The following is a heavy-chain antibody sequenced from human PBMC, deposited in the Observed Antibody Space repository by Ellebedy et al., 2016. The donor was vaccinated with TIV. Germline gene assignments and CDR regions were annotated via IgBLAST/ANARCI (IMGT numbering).Heavy chain of an antibody. J-gene: IGHJ4*02. Sequence: GESLKISCAASGFTFSANWMHWARQGPGKGLVWVSYINPDGSNTKYADSVKGRFTISRDNAKNTLYLQINSLRAEDTAVYYCAKGGGYRNDYWGQGTLVTVSS. CDR2: INPDGSNT. CDR1: GFTFSANW. V-gene: IGHV3-74*01. CDR3: AKGGGYRNDY. D-gene: IGHD1-14*01.